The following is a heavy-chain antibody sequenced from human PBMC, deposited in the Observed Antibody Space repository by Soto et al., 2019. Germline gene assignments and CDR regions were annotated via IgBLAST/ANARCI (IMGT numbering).Heavy chain of an antibody. D-gene: IGHD3-10*01. CDR1: GGSISRSSYY. J-gene: IGHJ5*02. CDR3: ARGLGVTMVRGVPPRFFWFDP. V-gene: IGHV4-39*07. CDR2: IHYSGST. Sequence: SETLSLTCTVSGGSISRSSYYWGWIRQPPGKGLEWIGNIHYSGSTNYNPSLKSRVTISVDTSKNQFSLKLSSVTAADTAVYYCARGLGVTMVRGVPPRFFWFDPWGQGTLVTVSS.